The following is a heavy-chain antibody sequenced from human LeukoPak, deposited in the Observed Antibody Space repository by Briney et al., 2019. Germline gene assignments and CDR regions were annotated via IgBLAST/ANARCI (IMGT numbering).Heavy chain of an antibody. Sequence: SETLSLTCTVSGGSISSSYWSWIRQPPGKGLEWIGYIYYTGSTTYNPSLKSRVTISVDTSKNQFSLKLSSVTAADTAVYYCARDLRHYYDSSGYLGAFDIWGQGTMVTVSS. CDR2: IYYTGST. CDR1: GGSISSSY. J-gene: IGHJ3*02. D-gene: IGHD3-22*01. V-gene: IGHV4-59*01. CDR3: ARDLRHYYDSSGYLGAFDI.